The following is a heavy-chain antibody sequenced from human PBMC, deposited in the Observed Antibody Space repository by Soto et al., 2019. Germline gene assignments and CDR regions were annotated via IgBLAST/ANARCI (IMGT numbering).Heavy chain of an antibody. D-gene: IGHD3-22*01. Sequence: GGSLRLSCAASGFTFSSYWMSWVRQAPGKGLEWVANIKQDGSEKYYVDSVKGRFTISRDNAKNSLYLQMNSLRAEDTAVYYCARDAIFNYYYDSSGYPYYYYYGMDVWGQGTTVTVSS. CDR3: ARDAIFNYYYDSSGYPYYYYYGMDV. J-gene: IGHJ6*02. CDR2: IKQDGSEK. CDR1: GFTFSSYW. V-gene: IGHV3-7*01.